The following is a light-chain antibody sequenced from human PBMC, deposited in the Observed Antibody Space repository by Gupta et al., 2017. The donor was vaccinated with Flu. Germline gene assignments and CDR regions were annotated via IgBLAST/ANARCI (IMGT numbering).Light chain of an antibody. J-gene: IGLJ1*01. V-gene: IGLV2-8*01. CDR3: GSYADGRYV. Sequence: GPSGDVGGYKYVSWYQHHPGKAPKLIIYEVSRRPSGVPDRFSASKSGSTASLTVSGLQAEDEADYYCGSYADGRYVFGAGTKVTVL. CDR2: EVS. CDR1: SGDVGGYKY.